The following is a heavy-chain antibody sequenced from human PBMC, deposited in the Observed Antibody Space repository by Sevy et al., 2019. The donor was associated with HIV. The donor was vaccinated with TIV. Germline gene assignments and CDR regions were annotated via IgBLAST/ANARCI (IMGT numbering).Heavy chain of an antibody. CDR3: AKDLAGPGRRYFDY. Sequence: GGSLRLSCTASGFTFRNFGMHWVRQVPGKGLQWVTFIRYDGSDKYYAASVKGRFTISRDDSKNTLYLQMDSLRAEDTAIYYCAKDLAGPGRRYFDYWGQGTLVIVSS. J-gene: IGHJ4*02. CDR1: GFTFRNFG. CDR2: IRYDGSDK. V-gene: IGHV3-30*02. D-gene: IGHD6-13*01.